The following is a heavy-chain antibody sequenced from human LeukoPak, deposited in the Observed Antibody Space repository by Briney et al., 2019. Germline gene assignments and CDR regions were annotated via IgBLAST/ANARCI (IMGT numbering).Heavy chain of an antibody. J-gene: IGHJ5*02. D-gene: IGHD1-14*01. CDR2: ISGSGGST. V-gene: IGHV3-23*01. Sequence: QTGGSLRLSCAATGFTFSSYAMSWVRQAPGKGLEWVSAISGSGGSTYYADSVKGRFTISRDNSKNTLYLQMNSLRAEDTAVYYCARDPYKTNNWFDPWGQGTLVTVSS. CDR1: GFTFSSYA. CDR3: ARDPYKTNNWFDP.